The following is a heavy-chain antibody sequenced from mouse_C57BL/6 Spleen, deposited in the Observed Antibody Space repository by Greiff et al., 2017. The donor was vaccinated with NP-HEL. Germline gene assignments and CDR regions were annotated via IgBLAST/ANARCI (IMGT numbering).Heavy chain of an antibody. CDR3: AREAITTEPDLDY. CDR2: IYPRSGNT. D-gene: IGHD1-1*01. V-gene: IGHV1-81*01. Sequence: VQLQQSGAELARPGASVKLSCKASGYTFTSYGISWVKQRTGQGLEWIGEIYPRSGNTYYNEKFKGKATLTADKSSSTAYMELRSLTSEDAAVYFCAREAITTEPDLDYWGQGTTLTVSS. J-gene: IGHJ2*01. CDR1: GYTFTSYG.